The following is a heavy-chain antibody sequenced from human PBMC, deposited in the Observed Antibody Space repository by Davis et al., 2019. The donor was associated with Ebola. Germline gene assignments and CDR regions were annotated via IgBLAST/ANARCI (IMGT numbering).Heavy chain of an antibody. Sequence: GESLKISCAASGFTFSNYAMTWVRQAPGKGLEWVSGITGSDGSIYCADSVKGRFTISRDNSKNTLYLQMNSLRAEDTAVYFCARQLPYYSYGMDVWGQGTTVTVSS. CDR3: ARQLPYYSYGMDV. D-gene: IGHD2-2*01. J-gene: IGHJ6*02. V-gene: IGHV3-23*01. CDR2: ITGSDGSI. CDR1: GFTFSNYA.